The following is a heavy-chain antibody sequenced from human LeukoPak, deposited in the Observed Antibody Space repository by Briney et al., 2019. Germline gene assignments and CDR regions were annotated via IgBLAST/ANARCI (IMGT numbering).Heavy chain of an antibody. J-gene: IGHJ4*02. CDR1: GFTFSSSA. CDR3: AKDVGSSSPHFDY. V-gene: IGHV3-23*01. CDR2: ISGSGGST. Sequence: QPGGSLRLSCAASGFTFSSSAMSWVRQAQGKGLEWVSAISGSGGSTYYADSVKGRFTISRDNSKSTLYLQMNSLRAEDTAVYYCAKDVGSSSPHFDYWGQGTLVTVSS. D-gene: IGHD6-6*01.